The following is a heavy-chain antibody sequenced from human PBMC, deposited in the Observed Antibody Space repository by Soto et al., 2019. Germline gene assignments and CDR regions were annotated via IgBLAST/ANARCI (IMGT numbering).Heavy chain of an antibody. CDR2: ISAYNGNT. J-gene: IGHJ4*02. V-gene: IGHV1-18*01. D-gene: IGHD3-9*01. CDR1: GYTFTSYG. Sequence: GASVKVSCKASGYTFTSYGISWVRQAPGQGLEWMGWISAYNGNTNYAQKLQGRVTMTTDTSTSTAYMELRSLRSDDTAVYYCARAPLNYDILTGLDYWGQGTLVTVSS. CDR3: ARAPLNYDILTGLDY.